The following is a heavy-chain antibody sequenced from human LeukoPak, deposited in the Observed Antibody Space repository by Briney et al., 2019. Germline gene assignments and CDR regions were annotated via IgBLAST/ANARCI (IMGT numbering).Heavy chain of an antibody. V-gene: IGHV1-2*02. CDR3: ARESVGSSSPGGGSYYYYGMDV. CDR2: INPNSGGT. J-gene: IGHJ6*02. CDR1: GYTFTGYY. Sequence: ASVKVSCKASGYTFTGYYMHWVRQAPGQGLEWMGWINPNSGGTNYAQKFQGRVTMTRDTSISTAYMELSRLRSDDTAVYYCARESVGSSSPGGGSYYYYGMDVWGQGTTVTVSS. D-gene: IGHD6-6*01.